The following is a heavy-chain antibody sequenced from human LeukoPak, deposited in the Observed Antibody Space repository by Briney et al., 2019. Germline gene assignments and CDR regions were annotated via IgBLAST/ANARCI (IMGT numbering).Heavy chain of an antibody. CDR2: MSTSSGNT. Sequence: ASVKVFYKASGYTFTNYDINWVRQATGQGLEWMGWMSTSSGNTGYAQKFQGRLTMTRDTPITTVYMELSSLRSDDTAVYYCARVAGSIDYWGQGTLVTVSS. CDR3: ARVAGSIDY. CDR1: GYTFTNYD. J-gene: IGHJ4*02. V-gene: IGHV1-8*01. D-gene: IGHD1-26*01.